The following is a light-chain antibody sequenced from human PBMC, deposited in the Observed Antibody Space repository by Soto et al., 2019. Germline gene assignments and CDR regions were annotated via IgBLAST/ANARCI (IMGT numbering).Light chain of an antibody. V-gene: IGKV3-20*01. CDR3: QQYGSLRLT. CDR2: GAS. CDR1: QSVSSSY. J-gene: IGKJ5*01. Sequence: EIVLTQSPGTLSLSPGERATLSCRASQSVSSSYLAWYQQKPGQAPRLLIYGASSRATGIPDRFSGSGSGTDFTLTISRLEPEDFAVYYCQQYGSLRLTFGQGTRLESK.